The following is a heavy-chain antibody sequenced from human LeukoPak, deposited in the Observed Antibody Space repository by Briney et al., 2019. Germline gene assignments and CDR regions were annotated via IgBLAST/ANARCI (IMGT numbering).Heavy chain of an antibody. CDR2: MYTSGST. J-gene: IGHJ3*02. D-gene: IGHD3-16*01. CDR3: ARDYEGWGKTDVFDI. V-gene: IGHV4-4*07. Sequence: SETLSLTCTVSGDSISSYSWSWIRQLAGKGLEWIGRMYTSGSTNSNPSLKSRVTMSVDTSKNQFSLKLSSVTAADTAVYYCARDYEGWGKTDVFDIWGQGTMVTVSS. CDR1: GDSISSYS.